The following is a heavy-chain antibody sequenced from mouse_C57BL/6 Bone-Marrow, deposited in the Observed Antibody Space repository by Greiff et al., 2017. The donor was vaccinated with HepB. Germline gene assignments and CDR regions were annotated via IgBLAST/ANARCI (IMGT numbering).Heavy chain of an antibody. CDR2: IDPENGDT. D-gene: IGHD2-3*01. CDR3: TTSYEISGNY. J-gene: IGHJ4*01. CDR1: GFNIKDDY. V-gene: IGHV14-4*01. Sequence: VQLKESGAELVRPGASVKLSCTASGFNIKDDYMHWVKQRPEQGLEWIGWIDPENGDTEYASKFQGKATITADTSSNTDYLQLSSLTSEDTAVYYCTTSYEISGNYWGQGTSVTVSS.